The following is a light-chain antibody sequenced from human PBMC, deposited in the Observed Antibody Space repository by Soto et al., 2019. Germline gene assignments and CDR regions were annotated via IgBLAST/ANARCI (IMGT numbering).Light chain of an antibody. CDR1: SSNIGNNA. CDR3: AALDDSLNALL. V-gene: IGLV1-36*01. CDR2: LDD. Sequence: QSVLTQPPSVSEAPGQRVTISCSGSSSNIGNNAVNWYQQLPGKARRLVIFLDDLLSSGVSDRFSASKSGTSASLAISGLQSEDEADYYCAALDDSLNALLFGGGTKLTVL. J-gene: IGLJ2*01.